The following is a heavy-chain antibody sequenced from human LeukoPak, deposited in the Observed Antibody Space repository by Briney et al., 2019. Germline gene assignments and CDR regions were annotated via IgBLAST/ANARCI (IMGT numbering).Heavy chain of an antibody. Sequence: PGGSLRLPCAASGFTVSSNYMSWVRQAPGKGLEWVSIIYSGGSTYYADSVKGRFSISKDNSKNTLYLQMNSLRAEDTAVYYCARNGGYHFDYWGQGTLVTVSS. D-gene: IGHD3-22*01. CDR3: ARNGGYHFDY. CDR1: GFTVSSNY. V-gene: IGHV3-66*01. CDR2: IYSGGST. J-gene: IGHJ4*02.